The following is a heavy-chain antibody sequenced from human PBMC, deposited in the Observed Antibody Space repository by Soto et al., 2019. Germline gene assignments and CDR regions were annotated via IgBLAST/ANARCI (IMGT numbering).Heavy chain of an antibody. CDR1: GGTFSSYA. J-gene: IGHJ4*02. CDR2: IIPIFGTA. D-gene: IGHD3-22*01. CDR3: ARGLRGGMVITALFDY. V-gene: IGHV1-69*01. Sequence: QVQLVQSGAEVKKPGSSVKVSCKASGGTFSSYAISWVRQAPGQGLEWMGGIIPIFGTANYAQKFQGRVTITADESTSTAYMELSSLRSEDTAVYYCARGLRGGMVITALFDYWGQGTLVTVSS.